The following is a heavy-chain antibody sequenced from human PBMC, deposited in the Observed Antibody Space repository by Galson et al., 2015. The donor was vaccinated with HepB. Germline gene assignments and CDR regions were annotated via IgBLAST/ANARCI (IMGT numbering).Heavy chain of an antibody. CDR1: GFTFSSYG. Sequence: SLRLSCAASGFTFSSYGMHWVRQAPGKGLEWVAVIWYDGSNKYYADSVKGRFTISRDNSKNTLYLQMNSLRAEDTAVYYCARASLSMVRGVISASGGDFDHWGQGTLVTVSS. CDR2: IWYDGSNK. D-gene: IGHD3-10*01. CDR3: ARASLSMVRGVISASGGDFDH. J-gene: IGHJ4*02. V-gene: IGHV3-33*08.